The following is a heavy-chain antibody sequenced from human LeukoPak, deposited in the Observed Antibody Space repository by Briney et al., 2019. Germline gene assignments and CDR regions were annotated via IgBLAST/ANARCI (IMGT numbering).Heavy chain of an antibody. CDR2: IYHSGST. J-gene: IGHJ4*02. D-gene: IGHD6-6*01. V-gene: IGHV4-30-2*01. CDR3: AREPIAARYFDY. CDR1: GGSISSGGYY. Sequence: SETLSLTCTVSGGSISSGGYYWSWIRQPPGKGLEWIGYIYHSGSTYYNPSLKSRVTISVDRSKNQFSLKLSSVTAADTAVYYCAREPIAARYFDYWGQGTLVTVSS.